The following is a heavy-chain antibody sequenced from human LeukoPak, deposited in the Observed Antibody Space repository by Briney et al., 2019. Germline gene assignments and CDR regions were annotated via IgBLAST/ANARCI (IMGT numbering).Heavy chain of an antibody. CDR3: ARDRGIWNDDGFDY. Sequence: SETLSLTCTVSGGSISSYYWSWIRQPAGKGLEWIGRIYTSGSTNYNPSLKSRVTISVDTSKNQFSLKLSSVTAADTAVYYCARDRGIWNDDGFDYWGQGTLVTVSS. J-gene: IGHJ4*02. D-gene: IGHD1-1*01. CDR2: IYTSGST. V-gene: IGHV4-4*07. CDR1: GGSISSYY.